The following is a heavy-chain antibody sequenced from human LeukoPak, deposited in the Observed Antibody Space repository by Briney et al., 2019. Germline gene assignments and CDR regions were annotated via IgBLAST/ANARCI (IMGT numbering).Heavy chain of an antibody. Sequence: GGSLRLSCAASGFTFSSYDMHWVREAPGKGLEWVAVISYDGSNNYADSVKGRFTISRDNSKNTLYLQMKSLRAEDTAVYYCAKERGETVAGTVYFQHWGQGTLVTVSS. CDR3: AKERGETVAGTVYFQH. CDR2: ISYDGSN. J-gene: IGHJ1*01. D-gene: IGHD6-19*01. CDR1: GFTFSSYD. V-gene: IGHV3-30*18.